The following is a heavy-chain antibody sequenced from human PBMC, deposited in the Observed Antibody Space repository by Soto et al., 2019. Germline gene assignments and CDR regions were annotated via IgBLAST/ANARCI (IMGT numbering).Heavy chain of an antibody. D-gene: IGHD7-27*01. J-gene: IGHJ4*02. CDR1: GFTFSSYW. Sequence: GGSLRLSCAASGFTFSSYWMSWVRQAPGKGLEWVANIKQDGSEEYYVDSVKDRFSISRDNAKNSLFLQLNSLRVEDTAVYYCARDNWDDYWGQGTLVTVSS. CDR3: ARDNWDDY. V-gene: IGHV3-7*01. CDR2: IKQDGSEE.